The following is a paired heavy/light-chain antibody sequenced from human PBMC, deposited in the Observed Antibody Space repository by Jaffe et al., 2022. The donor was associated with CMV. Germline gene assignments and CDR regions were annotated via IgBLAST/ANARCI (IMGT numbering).Light chain of an antibody. CDR3: QSYDSSLSSVV. CDR1: SSNIGAGYD. J-gene: IGLJ2*01. V-gene: IGLV1-40*01. Sequence: HSVLTQPPSVSGAPGQRVTISCTGSSSNIGAGYDVHWYQHLPGTAPKLLIYGNTNRPSGVPDRFSGSKSGTSAPLAITGLQAEDEADYYCQSYDSSLSSVVFGGGTKLTVL. CDR2: GNT.
Heavy chain of an antibody. Sequence: QITLKESGPTLVKPTQTLTLTCTFSGFSLSTSGVGVGWIRQPPGKALEWLALIYWNDDKRYSPSLKSRLTVTKDTSKNQVVLTMTNMDPVDTATYYCAHRRGDSSSWTGTWGHYFDYWGQGTLVTVSS. CDR2: IYWNDDK. D-gene: IGHD6-13*01. J-gene: IGHJ4*02. CDR1: GFSLSTSGVG. V-gene: IGHV2-5*01. CDR3: AHRRGDSSSWTGTWGHYFDY.